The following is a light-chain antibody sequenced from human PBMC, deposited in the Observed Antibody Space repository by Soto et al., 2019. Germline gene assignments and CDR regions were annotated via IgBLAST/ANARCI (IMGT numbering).Light chain of an antibody. CDR1: QNIRND. J-gene: IGKJ1*01. CDR2: AAS. V-gene: IGKV1-6*01. CDR3: LQDYNYPRT. Sequence: AIQMTQSPSSRSASVGDRVTITCRASQNIRNDLGWYQQKPGKAPKLLIYAASNLESGVPSRFSGSGGSGTDFTLTISSLQPEDFATYYCLQDYNYPRTFGQGTKVEIK.